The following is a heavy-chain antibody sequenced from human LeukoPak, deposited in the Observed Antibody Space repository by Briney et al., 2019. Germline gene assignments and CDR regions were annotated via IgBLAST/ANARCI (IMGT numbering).Heavy chain of an antibody. D-gene: IGHD6-13*01. CDR3: ARQEGSSWYFHYMDV. Sequence: PSETLSLTCTVSGAPMSNYYWSWIRQPPGKGLEWIGHFYYSGSTNCNPSLRSRVTISVDSSKNQFSLKLSSVTAADTAVYYCARQEGSSWYFHYMDVWGRGTTVTVSS. CDR2: FYYSGST. V-gene: IGHV4-59*08. CDR1: GAPMSNYY. J-gene: IGHJ6*03.